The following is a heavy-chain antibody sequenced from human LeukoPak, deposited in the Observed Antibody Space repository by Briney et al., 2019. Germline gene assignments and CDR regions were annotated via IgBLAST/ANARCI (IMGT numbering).Heavy chain of an antibody. CDR1: GGTFSSYA. J-gene: IGHJ3*02. CDR3: AREGRVEYSGSPDAFDI. Sequence: GASVKVSCKASGGTFSSYAISWVRQAPGQGLEWMGGIIPIFGTANYAQKFQGRVTITADKSTSTAYMELSSLRSEDTAVYYCAREGRVEYSGSPDAFDIWGQGTMVTVSS. CDR2: IIPIFGTA. V-gene: IGHV1-69*06. D-gene: IGHD1-26*01.